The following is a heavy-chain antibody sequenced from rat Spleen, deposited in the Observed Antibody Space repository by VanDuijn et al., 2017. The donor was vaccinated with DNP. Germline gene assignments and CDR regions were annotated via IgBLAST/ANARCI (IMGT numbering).Heavy chain of an antibody. D-gene: IGHD1-11*01. CDR1: GFTFSNYD. Sequence: EVQLVESGGGFVQPGRSLKLSCAASGFTFSNYDMAWVRQAPTKGLEWVAAISPSGGGTYYRDSVKGRFTISRDDAKNTLYLQMNRLRSEDTATYYCTRHGTTISTDYFDYLGQGVMVTVSS. J-gene: IGHJ2*01. CDR2: ISPSGGGT. V-gene: IGHV5S13*01. CDR3: TRHGTTISTDYFDY.